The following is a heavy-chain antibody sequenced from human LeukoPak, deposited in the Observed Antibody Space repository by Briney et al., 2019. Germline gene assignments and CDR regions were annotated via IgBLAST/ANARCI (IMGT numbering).Heavy chain of an antibody. D-gene: IGHD3-10*01. Sequence: PGGSLRLSCEASGFTFSRYWMHWVRQAPGKGLVWVSRINSDGGRTTYADSVRGRFTISRDNAKNSLYLQMNSLRADDTAVYYCVKPYYYSSGSLSWGQGTLVTVSS. V-gene: IGHV3-74*01. J-gene: IGHJ4*02. CDR3: VKPYYYSSGSLS. CDR2: INSDGGRT. CDR1: GFTFSRYW.